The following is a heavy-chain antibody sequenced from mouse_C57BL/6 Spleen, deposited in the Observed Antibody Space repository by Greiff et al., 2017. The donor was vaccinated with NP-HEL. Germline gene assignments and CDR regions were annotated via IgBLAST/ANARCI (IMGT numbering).Heavy chain of an antibody. CDR3: ARKDSSWFAY. D-gene: IGHD2-12*01. CDR1: GFTFSDYG. Sequence: DVHLVESGGGLVKPGGSLKLSCAASGFTFSDYGMHWVRQAPEKGLEWVAYISSGSSTIYYADTVKGRFTISRDNAKNTLFLQMTSLRSEDTAMYYCARKDSSWFAYWGQGTLVTVSA. V-gene: IGHV5-17*01. J-gene: IGHJ3*01. CDR2: ISSGSSTI.